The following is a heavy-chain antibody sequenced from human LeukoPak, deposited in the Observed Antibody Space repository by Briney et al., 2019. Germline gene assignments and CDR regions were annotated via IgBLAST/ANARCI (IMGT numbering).Heavy chain of an antibody. J-gene: IGHJ4*02. D-gene: IGHD6-13*01. V-gene: IGHV3-74*01. CDR1: GFTFDDYA. Sequence: SLRLSCAASGFTFDDYAIHWVRQAPGKGLVWVSRINSDGSSRNYADSVKGRFTISRDNAKNTLYLQMNSLRAEDTAVYYCASASSHRIAAGGDYWGQGTLVTVSS. CDR2: INSDGSSR. CDR3: ASASSHRIAAGGDY.